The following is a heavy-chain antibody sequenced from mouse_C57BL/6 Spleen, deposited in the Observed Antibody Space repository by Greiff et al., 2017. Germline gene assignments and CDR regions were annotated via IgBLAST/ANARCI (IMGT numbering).Heavy chain of an antibody. V-gene: IGHV1-55*01. Sequence: QVQLQQPGAELVKPGASVKMSCKASGYTFTSYWITWVKQRPGQGLEWIGDIYPGSGSTNYNEKFKSKATLTVDTSSSTAYMQLSSLTSGDSAVYYCARPVPLGTVVGGDYWGQGTTLTVPS. CDR2: IYPGSGST. CDR1: GYTFTSYW. J-gene: IGHJ2*01. CDR3: ARPVPLGTVVGGDY. D-gene: IGHD1-1*01.